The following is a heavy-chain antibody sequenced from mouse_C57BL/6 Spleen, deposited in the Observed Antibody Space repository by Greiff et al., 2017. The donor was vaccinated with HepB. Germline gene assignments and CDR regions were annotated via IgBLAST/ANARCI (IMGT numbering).Heavy chain of an antibody. CDR3: ARNYDYDPFYAMDY. D-gene: IGHD2-4*01. CDR1: GYTFTSYW. V-gene: IGHV1-55*01. J-gene: IGHJ4*01. Sequence: QVQLQQSGAELVKPGASVKMSCKASGYTFTSYWITWVKQRPGQGLEWIGDIYPGSGSTNYNEKFKSKATLTVDTSSSTAYMQLSSLTSEDSAVYYCARNYDYDPFYAMDYWGQGTSVTVSS. CDR2: IYPGSGST.